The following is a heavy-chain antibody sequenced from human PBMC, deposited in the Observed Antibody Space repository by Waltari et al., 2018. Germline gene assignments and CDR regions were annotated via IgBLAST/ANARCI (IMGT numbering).Heavy chain of an antibody. J-gene: IGHJ4*02. D-gene: IGHD2-2*01. V-gene: IGHV3-49*03. Sequence: EVQLVESGGGLVQPGRSLRLSCTTSGFTFGDSSMSWFRQAPGKGLEWVSFIRSKGYGGTTEYAASVKGRFIISRDDSKNIAYLQMNSLKAEDTALYYCTGDMGWCTTTTCPLGDYWGRGTLVTVSS. CDR3: TGDMGWCTTTTCPLGDY. CDR2: IRSKGYGGTT. CDR1: GFTFGDSS.